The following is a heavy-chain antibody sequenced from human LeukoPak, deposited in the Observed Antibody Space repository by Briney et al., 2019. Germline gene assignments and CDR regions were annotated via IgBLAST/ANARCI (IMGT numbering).Heavy chain of an antibody. CDR1: GGSFSGYY. Sequence: PSETLSLTCAVYGGSFSGYYWSWIRQPPGKGLEWIGEINHSGSTNYNPSLKSRVTISVDTSKNQFSLKLSSVTAADTAVYYCARDLLNEGNHLDYWGQGTLVNVSS. D-gene: IGHD4-23*01. CDR2: INHSGST. V-gene: IGHV4-34*01. J-gene: IGHJ4*02. CDR3: ARDLLNEGNHLDY.